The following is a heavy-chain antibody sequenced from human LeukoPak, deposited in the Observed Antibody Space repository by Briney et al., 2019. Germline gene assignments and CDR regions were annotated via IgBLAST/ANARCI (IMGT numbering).Heavy chain of an antibody. V-gene: IGHV3-20*04. Sequence: PGGSLRLSCAASGFTFSSYSMNWVRQAPGKGLEWVSGINWNGGSTGYADSVKGRFTISRDNAKNSLYLQMNSLRAEDTALYYCARLIAAEDYWGQGTLVTVSS. CDR1: GFTFSSYS. D-gene: IGHD6-13*01. CDR3: ARLIAAEDY. CDR2: INWNGGST. J-gene: IGHJ4*02.